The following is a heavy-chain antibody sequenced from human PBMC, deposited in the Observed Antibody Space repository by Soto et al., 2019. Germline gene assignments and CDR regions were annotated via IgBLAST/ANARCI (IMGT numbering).Heavy chain of an antibody. J-gene: IGHJ6*02. Sequence: ASVKVSCKASGYTFTGYYMHWVRQAPGQGLEWMGWINPNSGGTIYAQKFQGWVTMTRETSISTAYMELSRLRSDDTAVYYCARGGYCSGGSCSRGYYYYGMDVWGQGTTVTVSS. V-gene: IGHV1-2*04. D-gene: IGHD2-15*01. CDR3: ARGGYCSGGSCSRGYYYYGMDV. CDR1: GYTFTGYY. CDR2: INPNSGGT.